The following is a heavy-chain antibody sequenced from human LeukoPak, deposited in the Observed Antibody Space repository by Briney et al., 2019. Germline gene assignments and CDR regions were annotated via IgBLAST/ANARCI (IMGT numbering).Heavy chain of an antibody. J-gene: IGHJ4*02. V-gene: IGHV3-21*01. D-gene: IGHD3-10*01. CDR3: AREDSYYYGSGSYPFDY. CDR1: GFTFSSYS. CDR2: ISSSSSYI. Sequence: GGSLRLSCAASGFTFSSYSMNWVRQAPGKGLEWVSSISSSSSYIYYADSVKGRFTISRDNAKNSLYLQMNSLRAEDTAVYNCAREDSYYYGSGSYPFDYWGQGTLVTVSS.